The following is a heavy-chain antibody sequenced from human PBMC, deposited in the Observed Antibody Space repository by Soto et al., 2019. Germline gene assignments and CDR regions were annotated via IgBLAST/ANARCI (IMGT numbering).Heavy chain of an antibody. CDR3: ARDSASYDSSGYYYVGFDY. CDR2: INPNSGGT. D-gene: IGHD3-22*01. Sequence: XSVKVSCKASGYTFTGYYMHWVRQAPGQGLEWMGWINPNSGGTNYAQKFQGRVTMTRDTSISTAYMELSRLRSDDTAVYYCARDSASYDSSGYYYVGFDYWGQGTLVTVSS. V-gene: IGHV1-2*02. CDR1: GYTFTGYY. J-gene: IGHJ4*02.